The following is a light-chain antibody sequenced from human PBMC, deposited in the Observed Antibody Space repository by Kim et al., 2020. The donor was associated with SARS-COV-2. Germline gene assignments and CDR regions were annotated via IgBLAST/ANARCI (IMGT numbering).Light chain of an antibody. Sequence: EIVLTQSPGILSLSPGERATLSCRASQTVTSNNLAWVQQKPGQAPRLLIYGASSRAAGIPDRFSGSGSGTDFTLTIRRLEPEDFAVYYCQQYGTSLYTFGQGTKLEI. V-gene: IGKV3-20*01. CDR1: QTVTSNN. J-gene: IGKJ2*01. CDR3: QQYGTSLYT. CDR2: GAS.